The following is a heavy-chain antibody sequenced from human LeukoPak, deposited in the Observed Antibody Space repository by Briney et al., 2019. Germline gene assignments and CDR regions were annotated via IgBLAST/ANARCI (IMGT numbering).Heavy chain of an antibody. CDR3: ARTGYSSSSGWAYYYYYYMDV. CDR2: ISSSSSTI. Sequence: PGGSLRLSCAASGFTFSSYRMNWVRQAPGKGMEGGSYISSSSSTIYYADSVKGRFTISRDNAKNSLYLQMNSLRDEDTAVYYCARTGYSSSSGWAYYYYYYMDVWGKGTTVTVSS. CDR1: GFTFSSYR. J-gene: IGHJ6*03. V-gene: IGHV3-48*02. D-gene: IGHD6-6*01.